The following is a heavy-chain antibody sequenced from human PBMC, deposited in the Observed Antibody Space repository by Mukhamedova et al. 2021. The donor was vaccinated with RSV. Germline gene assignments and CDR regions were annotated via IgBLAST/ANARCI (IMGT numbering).Heavy chain of an antibody. J-gene: IGHJ6*02. CDR2: GNT. Sequence: GNTIYNPSLKSRVTISVDTSKNQFSLNLRSVTAADTAVYYCARDGAAMITPHAMDFGGQGTTVTASS. V-gene: IGHV4-59*01. D-gene: IGHD5-18*01. CDR3: ARDGAAMITPHAMDF.